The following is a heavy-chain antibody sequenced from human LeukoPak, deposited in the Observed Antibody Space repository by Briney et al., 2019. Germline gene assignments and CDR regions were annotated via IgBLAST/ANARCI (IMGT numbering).Heavy chain of an antibody. D-gene: IGHD5-18*01. CDR1: GGSFSSYA. Sequence: ASVKVSCKASGGSFSSYAISWVRQAPGQGLEWMGRIIPVLGTANYAQKFQERVTITADIVSNTAYLEVTSLTSDDTAVYFCAKQGAARQDYYMDVWGNGTTVTVSS. CDR3: AKQGAARQDYYMDV. J-gene: IGHJ6*03. V-gene: IGHV1-69*04. CDR2: IIPVLGTA.